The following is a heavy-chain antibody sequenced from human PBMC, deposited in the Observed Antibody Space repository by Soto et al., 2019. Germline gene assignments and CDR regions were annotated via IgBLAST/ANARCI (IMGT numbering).Heavy chain of an antibody. CDR2: IYRSGTT. CDR1: GDSIISSKW. V-gene: IGHV4-4*02. Sequence: SATLSLTCTVSGDSIISSKWWSWVRQPPGKGLEWIGQIYRSGTTRYNPSVESRVTISVDTSKSQFSLELSSVTAADTAVYYCARVQMATIYFDYWGQGILVTVSS. D-gene: IGHD5-12*01. J-gene: IGHJ4*02. CDR3: ARVQMATIYFDY.